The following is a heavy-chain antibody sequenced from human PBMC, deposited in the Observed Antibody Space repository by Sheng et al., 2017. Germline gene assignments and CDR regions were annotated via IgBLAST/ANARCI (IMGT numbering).Heavy chain of an antibody. CDR2: IYYTGSA. Sequence: QLQLQESGPGLVKPSETLSLTCTVSGGFIGSGSYYWGWIRQPPGKGLEWIGNIYYTGSAFYNPSLKSRVTISVDTSKKQFSLKMRSVTAADTALYYCARSITMVRAWFDPWGQGTLVTVSS. CDR3: ARSITMVRAWFDP. CDR1: GGFIGSGSYY. V-gene: IGHV4-39*07. J-gene: IGHJ5*02. D-gene: IGHD3-10*01.